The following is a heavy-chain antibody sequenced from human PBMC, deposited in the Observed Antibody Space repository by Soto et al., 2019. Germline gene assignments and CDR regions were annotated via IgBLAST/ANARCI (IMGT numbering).Heavy chain of an antibody. D-gene: IGHD6-19*01. CDR1: GFSLSSTRMA. V-gene: IGHV2-5*02. J-gene: IGHJ4*02. Sequence: QITLKESGPTLVKPTQTLTLTCTFSGFSLSSTRMAVGWIRQPPGKALEWLALIYWDDDKRYNPFLKSRLTITKDSSKNQVVLTMSNVDPVDTARYYCAHIVVAGVGYYFDYWGQGTLVTVSS. CDR3: AHIVVAGVGYYFDY. CDR2: IYWDDDK.